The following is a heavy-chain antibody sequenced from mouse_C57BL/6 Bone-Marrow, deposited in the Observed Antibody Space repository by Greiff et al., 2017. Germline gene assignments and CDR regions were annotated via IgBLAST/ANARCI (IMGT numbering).Heavy chain of an antibody. CDR3: ARDYYGSRPYWYFDV. CDR2: INPDSSTI. J-gene: IGHJ1*03. Sequence: DVKLQESGGGLVQPGGSLKLSCAASGIDFSRYWMSWVRRAPGKGLEWIGEINPDSSTINYAPSLKDKFIISRDNAKNTLYLQMSKVRSEDTALYYCARDYYGSRPYWYFDVWGTGTTVTVSS. CDR1: GIDFSRYW. V-gene: IGHV4-1*01. D-gene: IGHD1-1*01.